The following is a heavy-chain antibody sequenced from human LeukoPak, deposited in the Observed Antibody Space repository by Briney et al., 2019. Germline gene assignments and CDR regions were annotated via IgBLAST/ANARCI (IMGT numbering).Heavy chain of an antibody. J-gene: IGHJ6*02. D-gene: IGHD1-26*01. CDR3: ARDSGGSFAWYYYYGMDV. CDR1: GGSISSYY. Sequence: PSETLSLTCTVSGGSISSYYWSWIRQPPGKGLEWIGYIYYSGSTNYNPSLKSRVTISVDTSRNQFSLKLSSVTAADTAVYYCARDSGGSFAWYYYYGMDVWGQGTTVTVSS. CDR2: IYYSGST. V-gene: IGHV4-59*01.